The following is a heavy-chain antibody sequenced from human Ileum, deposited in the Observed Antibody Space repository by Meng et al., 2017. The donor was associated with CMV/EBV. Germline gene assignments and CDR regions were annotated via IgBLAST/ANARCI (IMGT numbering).Heavy chain of an antibody. V-gene: IGHV3-30-3*01. CDR2: ISYDGSNK. CDR3: ARVERLYFYYYGMDV. Sequence: GESLKISCAASGFRFSDYAMHWVRQAPGKGLEWVALISYDGSNKFYADFVKGRFTISRDDFKDMLFLQMSSLGVEDTGVYYCARVERLYFYYYGMDVWGQGTAVTVSS. D-gene: IGHD2-2*02. J-gene: IGHJ6*02. CDR1: GFRFSDYA.